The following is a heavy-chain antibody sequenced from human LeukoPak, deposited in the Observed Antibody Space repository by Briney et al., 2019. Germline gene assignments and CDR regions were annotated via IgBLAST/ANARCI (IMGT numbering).Heavy chain of an antibody. Sequence: IPGGSLRLSCAASGFTFSNAWMSWVRQAPGKGLEWVGRIKSKTDGETTDYAAPVKGRFTISRYDSKNTLYLQMNSLKTEDTAVYYCTTLDSSGYYGYFDYWGQGTLVTVSS. CDR2: IKSKTDGETT. CDR1: GFTFSNAW. J-gene: IGHJ4*02. D-gene: IGHD3-22*01. V-gene: IGHV3-15*01. CDR3: TTLDSSGYYGYFDY.